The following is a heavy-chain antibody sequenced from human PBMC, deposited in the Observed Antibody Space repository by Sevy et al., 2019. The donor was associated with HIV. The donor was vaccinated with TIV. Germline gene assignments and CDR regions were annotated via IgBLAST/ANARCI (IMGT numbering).Heavy chain of an antibody. CDR1: GFTFSGSD. D-gene: IGHD3-10*01. CDR3: TRRGSEFAGDV. CDR2: IRSKGNNYAT. V-gene: IGHV3-73*01. Sequence: GGSLRLSCAASGFTFSGSDMYWVRQPSGKGLEWVDRIRSKGNNYATANAASVTGRFTISRDDSENTAYLQMNSLKTEDTAVYYCTRRGSEFAGDVWGQGTTVTVSS. J-gene: IGHJ6*02.